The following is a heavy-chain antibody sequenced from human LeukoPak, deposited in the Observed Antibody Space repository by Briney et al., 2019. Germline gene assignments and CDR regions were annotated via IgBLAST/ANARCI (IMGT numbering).Heavy chain of an antibody. CDR2: INHSEST. V-gene: IGHV4-34*01. J-gene: IGHJ4*02. D-gene: IGHD3-3*01. Sequence: PSETLSLTCAVYGGSFSGYYWSWIRQPPGKGLEWIGEINHSESTNYNPSLKSRVTISVDTSKNQFSLKLSSVTAADTAVYYCARGPQFWSGYYTDYWGQGTLVTVSS. CDR3: ARGPQFWSGYYTDY. CDR1: GGSFSGYY.